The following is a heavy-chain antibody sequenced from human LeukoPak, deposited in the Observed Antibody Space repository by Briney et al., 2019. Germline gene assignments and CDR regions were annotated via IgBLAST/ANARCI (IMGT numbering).Heavy chain of an antibody. Sequence: GASVKVSCKASGGTFSSYAISWVRQAPGQGLEWMGRIIPILGIANYAQKFQGRVTITADKSTSTAYMELSSLRSEDTAVYYCARVYSSSGNLDYWGQGTLVTVSS. V-gene: IGHV1-69*04. CDR3: ARVYSSSGNLDY. D-gene: IGHD6-13*01. CDR1: GGTFSSYA. CDR2: IIPILGIA. J-gene: IGHJ4*02.